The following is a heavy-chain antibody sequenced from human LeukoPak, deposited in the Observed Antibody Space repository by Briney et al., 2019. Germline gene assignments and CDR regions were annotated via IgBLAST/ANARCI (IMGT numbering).Heavy chain of an antibody. D-gene: IGHD1-14*01. J-gene: IGHJ4*02. Sequence: GESLKISCKGSGYSFTSYWIGWVRQTPGKGLEWMGIIFPGDSDIRYSPSFQGQVTISVDKSFSTAYLQWSSLKASDTAMYYCARLSELRKEGFDYWGQGTLVTVSS. CDR1: GYSFTSYW. V-gene: IGHV5-51*01. CDR3: ARLSELRKEGFDY. CDR2: IFPGDSDI.